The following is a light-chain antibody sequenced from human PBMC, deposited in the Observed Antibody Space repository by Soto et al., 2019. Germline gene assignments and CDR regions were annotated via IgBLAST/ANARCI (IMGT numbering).Light chain of an antibody. CDR1: QSVSSS. CDR2: AAS. V-gene: IGKV3-20*01. Sequence: EIVLTQSPDTLSLSPGERASLSCRASQSVSSSLAWYQQKPGQAPRLLISAASARVTGTPDRFSGGGTGTDFTLTISSLEPEDFAVYYCQHYGSSRWTFGQGTKVEI. CDR3: QHYGSSRWT. J-gene: IGKJ1*01.